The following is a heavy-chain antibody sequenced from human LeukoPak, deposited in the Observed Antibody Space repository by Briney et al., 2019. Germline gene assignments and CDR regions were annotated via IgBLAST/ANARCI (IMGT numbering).Heavy chain of an antibody. Sequence: PGGSLRLSCAASGFTFSDHYMSWVRQAPGKGLEWVSGISGSGVSTYYADSVKGRFTISRDNSKNTLYLQMNSLRAEDTAVYYCAKAGSGWIFDNWGQGTLVTVSS. J-gene: IGHJ4*02. V-gene: IGHV3-23*01. D-gene: IGHD6-19*01. CDR3: AKAGSGWIFDN. CDR2: ISGSGVST. CDR1: GFTFSDHY.